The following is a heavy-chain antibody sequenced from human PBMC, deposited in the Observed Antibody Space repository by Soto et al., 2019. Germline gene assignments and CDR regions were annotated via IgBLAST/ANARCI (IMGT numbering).Heavy chain of an antibody. CDR1: GYAFTTYG. Sequence: QVHLVQSGAEVKKPGASVKVSCKGSGYAFTTYGITWVRQAPGQGLEWMGWISAHNGNTNYAQKLQGRVTVTRDTSTSTAYMELXXXXSXXXXXXXXARGRYGDYWGQGALVTVSS. D-gene: IGHD1-26*01. J-gene: IGHJ4*02. CDR2: ISAHNGNT. CDR3: ARGRYGDY. V-gene: IGHV1-18*01.